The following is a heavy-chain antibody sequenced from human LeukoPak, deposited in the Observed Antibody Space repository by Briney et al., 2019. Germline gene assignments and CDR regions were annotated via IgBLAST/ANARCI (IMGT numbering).Heavy chain of an antibody. D-gene: IGHD3-16*01. J-gene: IGHJ4*02. CDR2: IKRKTDGETT. Sequence: KAGGSLRLSCAASGLTFSNAWMSWVRQAPGEGLEWVGRIKRKTDGETTEYVAPVKGRFTISRDDSKNTLCLQMNSLKTEDTGVYYCATASSGLFYWGQGTLVTVSS. CDR1: GLTFSNAW. CDR3: ATASSGLFY. V-gene: IGHV3-15*01.